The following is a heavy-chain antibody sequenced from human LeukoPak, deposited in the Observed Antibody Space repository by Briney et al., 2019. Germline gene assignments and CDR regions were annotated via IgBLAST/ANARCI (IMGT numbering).Heavy chain of an antibody. D-gene: IGHD1-26*01. Sequence: PSETLSLTCTVSGGSISNYFWNWLRQSPGKRLEWIGFVYNGGSTNYNPSLKSRVTMSVDTSKNQFSLKMSYVTAADTAMHYCARERSGSYYRWYFDLWGRGTLVTVSS. J-gene: IGHJ2*01. V-gene: IGHV4-59*01. CDR2: VYNGGST. CDR1: GGSISNYF. CDR3: ARERSGSYYRWYFDL.